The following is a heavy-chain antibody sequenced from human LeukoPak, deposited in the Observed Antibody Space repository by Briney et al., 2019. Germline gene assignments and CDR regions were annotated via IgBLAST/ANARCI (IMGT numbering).Heavy chain of an antibody. J-gene: IGHJ4*02. Sequence: PGGSLRLSCAASGFTFSSYAMSWVRQAPGKGLEWVSAISGSGGSTYYADSVKGRFTISRDNAKNSLFLQMNSLRAEDTAVYYCARAYYDTSGYYYVYFDYWGQGTQVAVSS. CDR3: ARAYYDTSGYYYVYFDY. CDR1: GFTFSSYA. D-gene: IGHD3-22*01. V-gene: IGHV3-23*01. CDR2: ISGSGGST.